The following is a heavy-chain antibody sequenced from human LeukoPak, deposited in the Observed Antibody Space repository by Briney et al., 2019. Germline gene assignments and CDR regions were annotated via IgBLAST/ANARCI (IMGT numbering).Heavy chain of an antibody. CDR1: GGSISSNNYY. D-gene: IGHD6-19*01. J-gene: IGHJ3*01. CDR3: ASSTWYSSGPSF. V-gene: IGHV4-39*07. CDR2: IYYSGST. Sequence: SETLSLTCTVSGGSISSNNYYWGWIRQPPGKGLEWIGSIYYSGSTYYNPSLKSRVTKSVDTSKNQFSLKLNSVTAADTAVFYCASSTWYSSGPSFWGQGTMVTVSS.